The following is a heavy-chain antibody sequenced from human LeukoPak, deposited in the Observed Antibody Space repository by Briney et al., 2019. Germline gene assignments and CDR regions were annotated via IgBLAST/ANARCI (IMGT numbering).Heavy chain of an antibody. V-gene: IGHV4-31*03. D-gene: IGHD6-13*01. CDR1: GGSISSGGYY. J-gene: IGHJ4*02. CDR3: ARWSSSWYYFDY. CDR2: IYYSGST. Sequence: SETLSLTRTVSGGSISSGGYYWSWIRQHPGKGLEWIGYIYYSGSTYYNPSLKSRVTISVDTSKNQFSLKLSSVTAADTAVYYCARWSSSWYYFDYWGQGTLVTVSS.